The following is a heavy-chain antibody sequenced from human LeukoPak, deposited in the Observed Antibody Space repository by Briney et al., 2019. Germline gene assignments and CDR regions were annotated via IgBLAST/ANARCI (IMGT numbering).Heavy chain of an antibody. CDR3: ASTFKTYGSGSYDY. CDR1: GGSISSYY. CDR2: IYTSGST. J-gene: IGHJ4*02. V-gene: IGHV4-4*07. Sequence: PSETLSLTCTVSGGSISSYYWSWIRQPAGKGLEWIGRIYTSGSTNYNPSLKSRATMSVDTSKNQFSLKLSSVTAADTAVYYCASTFKTYGSGSYDYWGQGTLVTVSS. D-gene: IGHD3-10*01.